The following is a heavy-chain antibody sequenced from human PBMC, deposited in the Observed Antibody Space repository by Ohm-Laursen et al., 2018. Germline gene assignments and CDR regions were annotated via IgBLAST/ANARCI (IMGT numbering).Heavy chain of an antibody. CDR1: GFTFSSYG. V-gene: IGHV3-30*18. CDR2: ISNDENYK. CDR3: AKAHLKNLDY. Sequence: SLRLSCAASGFTFSSYGMHWVRQAPGKGLEWVAVISNDENYKNYADSVRGRFTISRDNSENTLYLQMNSLRAEDTAVYYCAKAHLKNLDYWGQGTLVTVSS. D-gene: IGHD1-14*01. J-gene: IGHJ4*02.